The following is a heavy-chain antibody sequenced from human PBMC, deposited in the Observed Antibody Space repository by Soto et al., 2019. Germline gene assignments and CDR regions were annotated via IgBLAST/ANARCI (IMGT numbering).Heavy chain of an antibody. CDR3: AKGGSPKYYFDY. CDR2: NSGSGGGT. V-gene: IGHV3-23*01. D-gene: IGHD2-15*01. CDR1: GFTFSTYA. J-gene: IGHJ4*02. Sequence: LRLSCAASGFTFSTYAMSGVRQAPGKGLEWVSANSGSGGGTYYSDSVKGRFTISRDNSKNTLYLQMNSLRAEDTAVYYCAKGGSPKYYFDYWGQGTLVTVSS.